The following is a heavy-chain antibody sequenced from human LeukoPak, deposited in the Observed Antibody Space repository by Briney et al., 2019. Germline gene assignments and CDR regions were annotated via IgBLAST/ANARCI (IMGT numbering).Heavy chain of an antibody. Sequence: GGSLRLSCAASGFTFSNYAMRWVRQAPGKGLEWVSFIYSDNTHYSDSVKGRFTISRDNSKNTLYLQMNSLRAEDTAVYYCARARITRYYFDYWGQGTLVTVSS. D-gene: IGHD2-2*01. CDR1: GFTFSNYA. J-gene: IGHJ4*02. V-gene: IGHV3-66*03. CDR2: IYSDNT. CDR3: ARARITRYYFDY.